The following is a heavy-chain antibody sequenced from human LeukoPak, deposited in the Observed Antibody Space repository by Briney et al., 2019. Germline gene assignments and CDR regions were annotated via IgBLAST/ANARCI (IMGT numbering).Heavy chain of an antibody. CDR1: GYNFINYW. V-gene: IGHV5-51*01. CDR3: ARHPREDFDFWSGYQPPRAYYFDF. CDR2: INPGDAYT. J-gene: IGHJ4*02. Sequence: GESLQISCQGSGYNFINYWIGWVRQMPGKGLEWMGIINPGDAYTKYSPPFQGQVTISTDKSIYTAYLQWSSLKASDTAMYYCARHPREDFDFWSGYQPPRAYYFDFWGQGTLVTVSS. D-gene: IGHD3-3*01.